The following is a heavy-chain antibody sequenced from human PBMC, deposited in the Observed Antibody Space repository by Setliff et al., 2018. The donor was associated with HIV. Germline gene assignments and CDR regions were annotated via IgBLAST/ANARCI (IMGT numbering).Heavy chain of an antibody. CDR2: VSYSGST. Sequence: SETLSLTCSVAGDSLSSGTYYWGWIRQPPGKGLEWIGSVSYSGSTLYNPSLKSRVTISVDTSKNYFSLKLTSVTAADTAVYYCARDRSRDDWNAFIWGQGTMVTVSS. CDR1: GDSLSSGTYY. J-gene: IGHJ3*02. CDR3: ARDRSRDDWNAFI. D-gene: IGHD1-1*01. V-gene: IGHV4-39*02.